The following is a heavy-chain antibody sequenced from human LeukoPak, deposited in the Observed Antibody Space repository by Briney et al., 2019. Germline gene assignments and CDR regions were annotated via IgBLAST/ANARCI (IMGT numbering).Heavy chain of an antibody. Sequence: ASVKVSCKASGYTFTSYYMHWVRQAPGQGLEWMGITNPSGGSTSYAQKFQGRVTMTTDTSTSTAYMELRSLRSDDTAVYYCAREATTPFDYWGQGTLVTVSS. CDR2: TNPSGGST. CDR1: GYTFTSYY. CDR3: AREATTPFDY. J-gene: IGHJ4*02. V-gene: IGHV1-46*01. D-gene: IGHD5-24*01.